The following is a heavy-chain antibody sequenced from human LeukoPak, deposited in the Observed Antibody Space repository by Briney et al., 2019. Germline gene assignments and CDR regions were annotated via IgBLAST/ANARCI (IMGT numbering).Heavy chain of an antibody. V-gene: IGHV3-30*02. D-gene: IGHD4-17*01. CDR3: AKDMTTATGFVDY. CDR2: IWYDGSNK. CDR1: GFTFSSYG. J-gene: IGHJ4*02. Sequence: PGGSLRLSCAASGFTFSSYGMHWVRQAPGKGLEWVAFIWYDGSNKYYADSVKGRFTISRDNSKNTLYLQMNSLRAEDTAVYYCAKDMTTATGFVDYWGQGTLVTVSS.